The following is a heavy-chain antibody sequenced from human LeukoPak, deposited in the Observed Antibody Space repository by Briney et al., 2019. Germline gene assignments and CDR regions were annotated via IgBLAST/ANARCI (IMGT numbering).Heavy chain of an antibody. CDR3: ARLWYSGSYHYHFYMDV. J-gene: IGHJ6*03. CDR2: ISYDGSNK. D-gene: IGHD1-26*01. CDR1: GFTFSSYA. Sequence: GGSLRLSCAAYGFTFSSYAMHWVRQAPGKGLEWVAVISYDGSNKYYADSVKGRFTISRDNGRNTVYLQMRSLRAEDTAVYFCARLWYSGSYHYHFYMDVWGKGTTVTVSS. V-gene: IGHV3-30*04.